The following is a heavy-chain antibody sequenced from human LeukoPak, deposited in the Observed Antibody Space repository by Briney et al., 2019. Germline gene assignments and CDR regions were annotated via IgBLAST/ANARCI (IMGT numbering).Heavy chain of an antibody. CDR2: IYSSGST. CDR1: GGYISSYY. Sequence: PSETLSLTCTVSGGYISSYYWSWIRQPPGKGLEWIGYIYSSGSTNYSPSLKSRVTISVDTSKNQFSLKLYSVTAADTAVYYCTRRYSGYGNAFDIWGQGTMVTVSS. V-gene: IGHV4-59*08. CDR3: TRRYSGYGNAFDI. D-gene: IGHD5-12*01. J-gene: IGHJ3*02.